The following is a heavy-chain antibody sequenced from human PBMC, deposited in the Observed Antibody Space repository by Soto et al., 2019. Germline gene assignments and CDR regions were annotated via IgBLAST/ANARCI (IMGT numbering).Heavy chain of an antibody. J-gene: IGHJ5*02. Sequence: SETLSLTCAVSGGSITIGGYYWSCIRHHPGRGLEWIASIYYNGSTYHNPSLKSRVTISAGTSENQFSLRLSSVTTADTAVYYCARVRNDYNNYWFDPWGQGTLVTVSS. D-gene: IGHD4-4*01. CDR2: IYYNGST. CDR1: GGSITIGGYY. CDR3: ARVRNDYNNYWFDP. V-gene: IGHV4-31*11.